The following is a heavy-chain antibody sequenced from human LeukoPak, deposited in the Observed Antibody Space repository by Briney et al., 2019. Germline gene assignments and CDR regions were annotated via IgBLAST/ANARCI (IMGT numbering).Heavy chain of an antibody. CDR1: GFTFSDFY. Sequence: PGGSVTLSCAASGFTFSDFYMRWLRQAPGQELEWVSYLSSSSSYTIYADSEKGRFTITRDNAKNSLYLQMNSLRAEDTAVYYGARYQYYYDSSGYYSRHFDYWGQGTLVTVSS. CDR3: ARYQYYYDSSGYYSRHFDY. D-gene: IGHD3-22*01. J-gene: IGHJ4*02. CDR2: LSSSSSYT. V-gene: IGHV3-11*03.